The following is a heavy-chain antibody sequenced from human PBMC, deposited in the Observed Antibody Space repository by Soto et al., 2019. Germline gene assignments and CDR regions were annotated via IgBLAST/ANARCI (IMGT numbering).Heavy chain of an antibody. D-gene: IGHD3-9*01. Sequence: GASVKVSCKASGYTFTSYDINWVRQATGQGLEWMGWVNPNSGNTGYAQKFQGRVTMTRNTSISTAYMELSSLRSEDTAVYYCARGALRYFDWCPSPLYYYLDVWGKGTTVTVSS. J-gene: IGHJ6*03. CDR3: ARGALRYFDWCPSPLYYYLDV. CDR1: GYTFTSYD. CDR2: VNPNSGNT. V-gene: IGHV1-8*01.